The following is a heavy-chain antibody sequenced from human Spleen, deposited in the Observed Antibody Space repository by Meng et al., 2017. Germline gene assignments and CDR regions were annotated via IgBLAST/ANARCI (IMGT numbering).Heavy chain of an antibody. V-gene: IGHV3-21*04. CDR1: GFTFSSYS. Sequence: GESLKISCAASGFTFSSYSMNWVRQAPGKGLEWVSSISSSSSYIYYVDSVKGRFTISRDNSKNTLYLQMNSLRAEDTAVYYCARDWGSTGTTVYYGMDVWGQGTTVTVSS. CDR2: ISSSSSYI. J-gene: IGHJ6*02. CDR3: ARDWGSTGTTVYYGMDV. D-gene: IGHD1-1*01.